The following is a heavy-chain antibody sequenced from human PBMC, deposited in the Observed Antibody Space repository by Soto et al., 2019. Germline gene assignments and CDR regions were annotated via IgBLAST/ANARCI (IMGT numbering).Heavy chain of an antibody. J-gene: IGHJ4*02. Sequence: GSLRLSCAASGFTFSSYSMNWVRQAPGKGLEWVSSISSSSSYIYYADSVKGRFTISRDNAKNSLYLQMNSLRAEDTAVYYCARDPYGSGSYYNSYFDYWGQGTLVT. CDR3: ARDPYGSGSYYNSYFDY. CDR2: ISSSSSYI. CDR1: GFTFSSYS. V-gene: IGHV3-21*01. D-gene: IGHD3-10*01.